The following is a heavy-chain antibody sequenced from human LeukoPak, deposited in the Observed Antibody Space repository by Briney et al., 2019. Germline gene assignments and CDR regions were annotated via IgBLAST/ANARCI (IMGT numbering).Heavy chain of an antibody. CDR3: ARDTPIYSNYEDAFDI. Sequence: KPSETLSLTCTVSGGPISSYYWSWIRQPAGKGLEWIGRIYTSGSTNYNPSLKSRVTMSVDTSKNQFSLKLSSVTAADTAVYYCARDTPIYSNYEDAFDIWGQGTMVTVSS. CDR1: GGPISSYY. D-gene: IGHD4-11*01. V-gene: IGHV4-4*07. J-gene: IGHJ3*02. CDR2: IYTSGST.